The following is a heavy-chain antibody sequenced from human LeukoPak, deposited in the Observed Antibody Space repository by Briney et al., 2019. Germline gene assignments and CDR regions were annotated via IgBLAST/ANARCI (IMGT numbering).Heavy chain of an antibody. CDR2: IYYSGST. CDR3: ARAGGLYDFWGGYYYVY. Sequence: PSETLSLTCTVSGGSISSYYWSWIRQPPGKGLEWIGYIYYSGSTNYNPSLKSRVTISVDTSKNQFSLKLSSVTAADTAVYYCARAGGLYDFWGGYYYVYWGQGTLVTVSS. J-gene: IGHJ4*02. CDR1: GGSISSYY. D-gene: IGHD3-3*01. V-gene: IGHV4-59*01.